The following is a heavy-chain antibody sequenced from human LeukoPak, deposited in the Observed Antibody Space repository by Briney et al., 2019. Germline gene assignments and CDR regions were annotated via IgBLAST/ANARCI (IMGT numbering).Heavy chain of an antibody. Sequence: AISGSGGSTYYADSVKGRFTISRDNAKNSLYLQMNSLRAEDTALYYCARAVAYYYDSSGYLNAFDIWGQGTMVTVSS. J-gene: IGHJ3*02. CDR3: ARAVAYYYDSSGYLNAFDI. CDR2: ISGSGGST. D-gene: IGHD3-22*01. V-gene: IGHV3-23*01.